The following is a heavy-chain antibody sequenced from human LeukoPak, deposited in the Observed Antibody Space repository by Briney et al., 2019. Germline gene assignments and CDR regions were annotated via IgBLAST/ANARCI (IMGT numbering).Heavy chain of an antibody. V-gene: IGHV1-69*02. CDR1: GGTFSSYT. D-gene: IGHD2-15*01. CDR2: IIPILGIA. J-gene: IGHJ4*02. Sequence: VASVKVSCKASGGTFSSYTISWVRQAPGQGLEWMGRIIPILGIANYAQTFQGRVTITADKSTSTAYMELSRLRSEDTAVYYCARNAPGYCSGGSCYSGYYFDYWGQGTLVTVSS. CDR3: ARNAPGYCSGGSCYSGYYFDY.